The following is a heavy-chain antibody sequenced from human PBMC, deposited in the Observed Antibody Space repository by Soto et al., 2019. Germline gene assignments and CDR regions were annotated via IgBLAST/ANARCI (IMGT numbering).Heavy chain of an antibody. CDR2: IKQDGSEK. J-gene: IGHJ6*02. D-gene: IGHD1-1*01. CDR1: GFTFSSYW. V-gene: IGHV3-7*05. Sequence: EVQLVESGGGLVQPGGSLRLSCAASGFTFSSYWMSWVRQAPGKGLEWVANIKQDGSEKYYVDSVKGRFTISRDNAKNSLYLQMNSLRAEDTAVYYCARSGLSVWNQNYYYYYGMDVWGQGTTVTVSS. CDR3: ARSGLSVWNQNYYYYYGMDV.